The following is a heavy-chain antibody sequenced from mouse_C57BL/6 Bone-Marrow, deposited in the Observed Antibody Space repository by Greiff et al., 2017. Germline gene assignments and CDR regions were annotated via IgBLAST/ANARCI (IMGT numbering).Heavy chain of an antibody. D-gene: IGHD4-1*01. CDR2: IYPGDGDT. CDR3: ARDWDYLDY. J-gene: IGHJ2*01. CDR1: GYAFSTYW. V-gene: IGHV1-80*01. Sequence: VQLQQPGAELVKPGASVKISCKVSGYAFSTYWMNWVKQRPGKGLEWIGQIYPGDGDTTYTGKFKGKSTLTADKSSSTAYMQLSVLTSEESAVYVWARDWDYLDYWGQGTTLTVSS.